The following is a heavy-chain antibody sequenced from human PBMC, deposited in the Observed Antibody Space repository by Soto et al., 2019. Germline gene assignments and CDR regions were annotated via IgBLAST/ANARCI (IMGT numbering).Heavy chain of an antibody. CDR3: ARSYDSSGYYRAPVDY. Sequence: GGSLRLSCAASGFSFSGSAMHWVRQASGKGLEWVGRIRSKTHNHATAYAASAEGRFTISRDDSKSVAYLQMNSLESEDAAVYYCARSYDSSGYYRAPVDYWGQGTLVTVSS. J-gene: IGHJ4*02. D-gene: IGHD3-22*01. CDR2: IRSKTHNHAT. CDR1: GFSFSGSA. V-gene: IGHV3-73*01.